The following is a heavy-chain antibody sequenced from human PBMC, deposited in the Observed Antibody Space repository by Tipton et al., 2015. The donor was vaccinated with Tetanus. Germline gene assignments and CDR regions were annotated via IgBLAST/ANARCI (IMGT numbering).Heavy chain of an antibody. CDR1: GFPFRSYG. Sequence: SLRLSCAASGFPFRSYGFHWVRQAPGRGLEWVAHISYDGSNTHYADSVKGRFTVSRDNSKNTLFVQMNSLRAEDTAVHYCARAGDGCYPTGLCRHHWGQGALVVVSS. V-gene: IGHV3-30*03. D-gene: IGHD2-2*01. CDR2: ISYDGSNT. CDR3: ARAGDGCYPTGLCRHH. J-gene: IGHJ1*01.